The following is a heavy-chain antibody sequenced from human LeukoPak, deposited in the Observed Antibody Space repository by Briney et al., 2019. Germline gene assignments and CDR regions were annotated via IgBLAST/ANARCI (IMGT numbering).Heavy chain of an antibody. D-gene: IGHD3-16*01. Sequence: ASVKVSCKASGYTFTSYGISWVRQAPGQGLEWMGWISAYNGNTNYAQKLQGRDTMTTDTSTSTAYMELRSLRSDDTAVYYCARGPRWRGGLRGSFPHYIDYWGQGTLVTVSS. J-gene: IGHJ4*02. CDR2: ISAYNGNT. CDR1: GYTFTSYG. CDR3: ARGPRWRGGLRGSFPHYIDY. V-gene: IGHV1-18*01.